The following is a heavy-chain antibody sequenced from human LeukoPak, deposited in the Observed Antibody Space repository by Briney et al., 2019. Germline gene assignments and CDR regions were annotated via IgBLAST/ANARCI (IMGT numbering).Heavy chain of an antibody. CDR1: GFTFSSYG. Sequence: GGSLRLSCAASGFTFSSYGMHWVRQAPGKGLEWVAVISYDGSNKYYADSVKGRFTISRDNSKNTLYLQMNSLRAEDTAVYYCAKGPARFLEAYYSMDVWGKGTTVTVSS. D-gene: IGHD3-3*01. V-gene: IGHV3-30*18. CDR3: AKGPARFLEAYYSMDV. J-gene: IGHJ6*03. CDR2: ISYDGSNK.